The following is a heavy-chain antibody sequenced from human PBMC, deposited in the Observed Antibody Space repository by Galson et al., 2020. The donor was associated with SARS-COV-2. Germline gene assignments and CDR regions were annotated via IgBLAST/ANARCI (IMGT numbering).Heavy chain of an antibody. D-gene: IGHD2-15*01. J-gene: IGHJ3*02. Sequence: GGSLRLSCAASGFTFDDYAMHWVRQAPGKGLEWVSGISWNSGSIGYADSVKGRFTISRDNAKNSLYLQMNSLRAEDTALYYCAKHSPDSFDIWGQGTMVTVSS. V-gene: IGHV3-9*01. CDR2: ISWNSGSI. CDR1: GFTFDDYA. CDR3: AKHSPDSFDI.